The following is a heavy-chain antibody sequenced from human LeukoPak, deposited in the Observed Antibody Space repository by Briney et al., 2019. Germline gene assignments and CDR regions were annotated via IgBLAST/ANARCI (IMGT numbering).Heavy chain of an antibody. V-gene: IGHV4-38-2*02. Sequence: SETLSLTCTVSGYSISSGYYWGWIRQPPGKGLEWIGSIYHSGSTYYNPSLKSRVTISVDTSKNQFSLKLSSVTAADTAVYYCARVPGYSSGWYSQVTQYYFDYWGQGTLVTVSS. J-gene: IGHJ4*02. CDR1: GYSISSGYY. CDR3: ARVPGYSSGWYSQVTQYYFDY. CDR2: IYHSGST. D-gene: IGHD6-19*01.